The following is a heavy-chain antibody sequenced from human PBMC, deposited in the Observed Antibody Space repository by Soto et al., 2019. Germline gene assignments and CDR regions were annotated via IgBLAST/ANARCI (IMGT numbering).Heavy chain of an antibody. J-gene: IGHJ6*02. CDR1: GFSLSTGGVA. D-gene: IGHD3-9*01. Sequence: SGPTLVNPTQTLTLTCTFSGFSLSTGGVAVGWIRQPPGKALEWLALIYWNDDKLYSPSLKTRLTVTKDTSKNQVVLTMTNVGPVDTATYYCAHKLRYLDPMDVWGQGTTVTVSS. V-gene: IGHV2-5*01. CDR2: IYWNDDK. CDR3: AHKLRYLDPMDV.